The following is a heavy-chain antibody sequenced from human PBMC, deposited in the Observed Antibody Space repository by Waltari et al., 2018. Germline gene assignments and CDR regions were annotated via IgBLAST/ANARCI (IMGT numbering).Heavy chain of an antibody. CDR1: GFTVSRKY. Sequence: EVQLVESGGGLIQPGGSLTLPCSASGFTVSRKYMSWVRQAPGKGLEWVSVIYNGGSTYYADSVKGRFTISRDSSKNTLYVQMNSLRAEDTAIYYCAAFGAGHYYGMDVWGQGTTVTVSS. V-gene: IGHV3-53*01. D-gene: IGHD3-10*01. CDR2: IYNGGST. CDR3: AAFGAGHYYGMDV. J-gene: IGHJ6*02.